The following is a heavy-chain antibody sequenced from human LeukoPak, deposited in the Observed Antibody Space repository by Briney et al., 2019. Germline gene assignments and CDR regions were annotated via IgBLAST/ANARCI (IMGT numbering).Heavy chain of an antibody. J-gene: IGHJ4*02. CDR2: ISWNSGSI. Sequence: GGSLRLSCAAFGFTFDDYAMHWVRQAPGKGLEWVSGISWNSGSIGYADSVKGRFTISRDNAKNSLYLRMNSLRAEDTALYYCAKAPNRYSSGWLTFDYWGQGTLVTVSS. CDR3: AKAPNRYSSGWLTFDY. V-gene: IGHV3-9*01. D-gene: IGHD6-19*01. CDR1: GFTFDDYA.